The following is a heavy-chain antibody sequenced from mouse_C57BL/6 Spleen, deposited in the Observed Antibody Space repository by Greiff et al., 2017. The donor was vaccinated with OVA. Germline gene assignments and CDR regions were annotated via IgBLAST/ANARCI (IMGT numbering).Heavy chain of an antibody. D-gene: IGHD2-4*01. V-gene: IGHV1-39*01. CDR3: VGDYDRDWYCDV. CDR2: INPNYGTT. CDR1: GYSFTDYN. J-gene: IGHJ1*03. Sequence: EVKLQESGPELVKPGASVKISCKASGYSFTDYNMNWVKQSNGKSLEWIGVINPNYGTTSYNQKFKGKATLTVDQSSCTAYMQLNSLTSEDSAVYYCVGDYDRDWYCDVWGTGTTVTVSS.